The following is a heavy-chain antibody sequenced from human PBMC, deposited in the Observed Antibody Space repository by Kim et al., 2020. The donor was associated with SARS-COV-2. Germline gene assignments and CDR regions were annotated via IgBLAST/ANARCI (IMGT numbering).Heavy chain of an antibody. V-gene: IGHV3-7*03. CDR3: ARDGMAAAGEKHYYGMDV. CDR1: GFTFSNYC. D-gene: IGHD6-13*01. CDR2: IKQDGNEK. Sequence: GGSLRLSCAASGFTFSNYCMSWVRQAPGKGLEWVANIKQDGNEKYYVDSVKGRFTISRDNAKNSLYLEMNSLRAEDTAVYYCARDGMAAAGEKHYYGMDVWAQGTAVTVS. J-gene: IGHJ6*02.